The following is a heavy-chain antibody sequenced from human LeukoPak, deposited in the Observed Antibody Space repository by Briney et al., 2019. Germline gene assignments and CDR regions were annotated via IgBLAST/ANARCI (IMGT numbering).Heavy chain of an antibody. D-gene: IGHD2-2*01. V-gene: IGHV4-39*01. J-gene: IGHJ5*02. CDR3: AREYQLANWFDP. Sequence: SATLSLTCTVSGGSISSSSSYWGWIRQPPGKGLEWIGSIYYSGSTYYNPSLKSRVTISVDTSKNQFSLKLSSVTAADTAVYYCAREYQLANWFDPWGQGTLVTVSS. CDR2: IYYSGST. CDR1: GGSISSSSSY.